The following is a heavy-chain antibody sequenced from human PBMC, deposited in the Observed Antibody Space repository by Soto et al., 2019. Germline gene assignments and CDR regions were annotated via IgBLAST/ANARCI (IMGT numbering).Heavy chain of an antibody. D-gene: IGHD5-12*01. CDR3: AREVEDSGHDY. J-gene: IGHJ4*02. Sequence: QVQLQESGPGLVKPSQTLSLTCTVSGGSVSSGTYYWSWIRQHPGKGLEWIGYIYYSGTTYSNPSRKSRITISVDTSKNQFSLKLRSVTAADTAMYYCAREVEDSGHDYWGQGTLVTVSS. CDR1: GGSVSSGTYY. CDR2: IYYSGTT. V-gene: IGHV4-31*03.